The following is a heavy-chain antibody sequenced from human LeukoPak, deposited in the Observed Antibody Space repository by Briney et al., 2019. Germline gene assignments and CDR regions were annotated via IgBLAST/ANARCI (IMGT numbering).Heavy chain of an antibody. V-gene: IGHV3-74*01. CDR3: ARGPYDYVWGSYPQYNWFDP. D-gene: IGHD3-16*02. Sequence: SGGSLRLSCAASGFTFSSYWMHWVRQAPGKGLVWVSRINSDGSSTSYADSVKGRFTISRDNAKNTLYLQMNSLRAEDTAVYYCARGPYDYVWGSYPQYNWFDPWGQGTLVTVSS. CDR2: INSDGSST. J-gene: IGHJ5*02. CDR1: GFTFSSYW.